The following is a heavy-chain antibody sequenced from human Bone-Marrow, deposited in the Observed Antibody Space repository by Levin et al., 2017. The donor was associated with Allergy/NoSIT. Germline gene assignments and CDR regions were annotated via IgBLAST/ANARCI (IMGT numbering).Heavy chain of an antibody. CDR2: ISGSSSYI. J-gene: IGHJ5*02. V-gene: IGHV3-21*06. D-gene: IGHD3-3*01. Sequence: GESLKISCLASGFSLSSYTMNWVRQAPGKGLEWVASISGSSSYIFYADSVNGRFTVSRDNAKNSVYLQMSSLRADDTAVYFCARDQDYDFLSGLGWFDPWGQGTQVTVSS. CDR3: ARDQDYDFLSGLGWFDP. CDR1: GFSLSSYT.